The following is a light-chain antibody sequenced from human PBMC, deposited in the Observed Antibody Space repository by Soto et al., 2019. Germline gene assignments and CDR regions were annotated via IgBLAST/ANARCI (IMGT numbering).Light chain of an antibody. CDR1: QSISTY. CDR2: AAS. J-gene: IGKJ3*01. CDR3: QQSSSAPLT. V-gene: IGKV1-39*01. Sequence: DIQMTQSPSSLSASEGDRVTITCRASQSISTYLTWYQQKPGKAPKLLIYAASSLQSGVPSRFSGSGSGTEFTLTISSLQPEDFAIYYCQQSSSAPLTFGPGTKVDIK.